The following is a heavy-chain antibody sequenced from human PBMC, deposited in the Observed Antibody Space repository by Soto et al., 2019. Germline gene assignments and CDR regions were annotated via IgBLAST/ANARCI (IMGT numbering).Heavy chain of an antibody. V-gene: IGHV4-4*02. CDR2: IYHSGST. CDR3: ARDVRDCSGGSCYSAFDI. Sequence: SETLSLTCAVSSGSISSSNWWSWVRQPPGKGLEWIGEIYHSGSTNYNPSLKSRVTISVAKSKNQFSLKLSSVTAADTAVYYCARDVRDCSGGSCYSAFDIWGQGTMVTVSS. CDR1: SGSISSSNW. D-gene: IGHD2-15*01. J-gene: IGHJ3*02.